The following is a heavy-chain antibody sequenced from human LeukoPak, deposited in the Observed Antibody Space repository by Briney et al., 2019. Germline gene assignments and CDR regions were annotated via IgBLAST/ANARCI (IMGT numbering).Heavy chain of an antibody. CDR2: ISTHNGNT. CDR1: GYTFTSYG. CDR3: ARDGSHSSSWSHNWFDP. V-gene: IGHV1-18*01. J-gene: IGHJ5*02. D-gene: IGHD6-13*01. Sequence: ASVKVSCKASGYTFTSYGISWVRQAPGQGLEWMGWISTHNGNTNYAQKLQGRVTMTTDTSTSTAYMELRSLRSDDTAVYYCARDGSHSSSWSHNWFDPWGQGTLVTVSS.